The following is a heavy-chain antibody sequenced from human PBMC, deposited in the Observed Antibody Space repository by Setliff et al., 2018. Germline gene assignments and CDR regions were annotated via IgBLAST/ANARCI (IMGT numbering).Heavy chain of an antibody. D-gene: IGHD3-22*01. CDR2: IHTSGTT. V-gene: IGHV4-4*08. Sequence: LSLTCTVSGGSISYYYWSWIRQPPGKGLELIGYIHTSGTTNYNPSLKSRVTVSVDTSKNQFSLRLNSVTAADTAVYYCARVAYYHDSSGYYYDLNWYFDLWGRGTLVTVSS. CDR1: GGSISYYY. J-gene: IGHJ2*01. CDR3: ARVAYYHDSSGYYYDLNWYFDL.